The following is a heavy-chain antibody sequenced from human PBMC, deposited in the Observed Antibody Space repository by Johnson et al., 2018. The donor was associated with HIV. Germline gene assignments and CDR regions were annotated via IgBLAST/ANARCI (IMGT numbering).Heavy chain of an antibody. CDR2: ISYDGSNK. CDR1: GFTFSSYG. V-gene: IGHV3-30*18. CDR3: AKDRIRSTAPYAVDV. J-gene: IGHJ3*01. Sequence: QVQLVESWGGVVQPGRSLRLSCAASGFTFSSYGMHWVRQAPGKGPEWVAVISYDGSNKYYADSVKGRFTISRDNSKNKLYLQMKSLRAEDKAVFYWAKDRIRSTAPYAVDVWGQGTMVTVSS. D-gene: IGHD5-18*01.